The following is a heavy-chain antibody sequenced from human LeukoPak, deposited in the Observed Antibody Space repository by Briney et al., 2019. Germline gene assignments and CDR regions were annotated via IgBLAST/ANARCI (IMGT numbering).Heavy chain of an antibody. CDR1: GYSISSGYY. J-gene: IGHJ5*02. V-gene: IGHV4-38-2*01. Sequence: SETLSLTCAVSGYSISSGYYWGWILQPPGKALEWIGSITYYNPSLKSRVTISVDTSKNQYSLKLSSLTAADTAVYYCARQWRDGDWFDPWGQGTLVTVSS. D-gene: IGHD6-19*01. CDR3: ARQWRDGDWFDP. CDR2: IT.